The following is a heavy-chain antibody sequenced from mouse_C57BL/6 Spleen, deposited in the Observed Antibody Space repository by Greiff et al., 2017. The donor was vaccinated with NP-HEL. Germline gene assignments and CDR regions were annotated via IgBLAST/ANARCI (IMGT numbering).Heavy chain of an antibody. Sequence: EVKLMESGGGLVQSGRSLRLSCATSGFTFSDFYMEWVRQAPGKGLEWIAASRNKANDYTTEYSASVKGRFIVSRDTSQSILYLQMNALRAEDTAIYYCARVYDGYYGYFDVWGTGTTVTVSS. CDR1: GFTFSDFY. D-gene: IGHD2-3*01. J-gene: IGHJ1*03. CDR3: ARVYDGYYGYFDV. V-gene: IGHV7-1*01. CDR2: SRNKANDYTT.